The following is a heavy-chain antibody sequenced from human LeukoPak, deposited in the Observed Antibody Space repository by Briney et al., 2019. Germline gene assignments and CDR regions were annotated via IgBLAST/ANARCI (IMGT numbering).Heavy chain of an antibody. CDR3: AKEGTPQVSTWYDL. D-gene: IGHD3-10*01. J-gene: IGHJ5*02. CDR1: GFTFSSYT. V-gene: IGHV3-23*01. CDR2: IGGST. Sequence: GGSLRLSCAASGFTFSSYTMTWVRQAPGKGLEWVSAIGGSTYYADSVKGRFIISRDNPRNTLYLQMNILRTEDTAVYYCAKEGTPQVSTWYDLWGQGTQVIVSS.